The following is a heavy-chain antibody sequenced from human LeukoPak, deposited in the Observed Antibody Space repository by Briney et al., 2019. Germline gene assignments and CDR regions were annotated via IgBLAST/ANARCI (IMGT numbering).Heavy chain of an antibody. D-gene: IGHD3-16*02. CDR1: GGSISTYY. V-gene: IGHV4-59*01. Sequence: SETLSPTCTVSGGSISTYYWTWLRQPPGKGLEWIGYIYYTGTTNYNPSLKSRVTISVDTSKNQFSLKLSSVTAADTAVYYCARVRARGYDYVWGSYRSQPSFDYWGQGTLVTVSS. CDR3: ARVRARGYDYVWGSYRSQPSFDY. CDR2: IYYTGTT. J-gene: IGHJ4*02.